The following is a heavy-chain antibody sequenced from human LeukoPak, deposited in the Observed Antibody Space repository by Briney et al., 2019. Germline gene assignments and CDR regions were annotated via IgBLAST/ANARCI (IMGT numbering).Heavy chain of an antibody. CDR2: IYYSGST. CDR1: GGSISSYY. D-gene: IGHD3-22*01. Sequence: PSETLSLTCTVSGGSISSYYWSWIRQPPVKGLEWIGYIYYSGSTNYNPSLKSRVAISVDTSKNQFSLKLSSVTAADTAVYYCASYDSSGTSGYWGQGTLVTVSS. J-gene: IGHJ4*02. V-gene: IGHV4-59*01. CDR3: ASYDSSGTSGY.